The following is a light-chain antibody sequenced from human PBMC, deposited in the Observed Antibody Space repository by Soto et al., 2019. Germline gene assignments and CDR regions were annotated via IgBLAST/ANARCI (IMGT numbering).Light chain of an antibody. V-gene: IGKV3-20*01. J-gene: IGKJ1*01. CDR2: GAS. CDR1: QSVSSSS. Sequence: EIVLTQSPGTLSLSPGERATLSCRASQSVSSSSLAWYQQKPGQAPRLLIYGASSRATGIPDRFSASGSGTDFTLTISSLEPEDFAVYYCQQYGSSPRTFGQGTKVDI. CDR3: QQYGSSPRT.